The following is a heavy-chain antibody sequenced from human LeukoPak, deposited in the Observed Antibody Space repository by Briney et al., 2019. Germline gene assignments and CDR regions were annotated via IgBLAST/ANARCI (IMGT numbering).Heavy chain of an antibody. Sequence: PGGSLRLSCAASGFTFSSYWMSWVRQAPGKGLEWVSAISGSGGSTYYADSVKGRFTISRDNSKNTLYLQMNSLRAEDTAVYYCAKTPYYDFWSGSNWFDPWGQGTLVTVSS. CDR2: ISGSGGST. V-gene: IGHV3-23*01. CDR3: AKTPYYDFWSGSNWFDP. J-gene: IGHJ5*02. D-gene: IGHD3-3*01. CDR1: GFTFSSYW.